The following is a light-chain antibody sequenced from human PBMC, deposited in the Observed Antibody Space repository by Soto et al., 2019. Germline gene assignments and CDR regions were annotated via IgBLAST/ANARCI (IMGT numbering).Light chain of an antibody. V-gene: IGKV3-20*01. J-gene: IGKJ2*01. CDR1: QSVSSSY. Sequence: EIVLTQSPGTLSLSPGERATLSCKASQSVSSSYLAWYQQKPGQAPRLLIYGASSRATGITDRFSGSGSGIDFTLTISRREPEDFAVCYCQQYGSSPYTFGQGTKPEIK. CDR2: GAS. CDR3: QQYGSSPYT.